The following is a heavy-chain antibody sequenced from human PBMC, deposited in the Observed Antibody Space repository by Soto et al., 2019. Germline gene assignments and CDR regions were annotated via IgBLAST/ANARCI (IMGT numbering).Heavy chain of an antibody. CDR2: IYSGGST. Sequence: GGSLRLSCAASGFTVSSTYMSWVRQAPGKELEWVSLIYSGGSTYYADSAKGRFTTSRDNSKNTLYLQMNSLRAEDTAVYYCAKDYSSRWYYFDYWGQGTLVTVSS. D-gene: IGHD6-13*01. V-gene: IGHV3-66*01. CDR1: GFTVSSTY. J-gene: IGHJ4*02. CDR3: AKDYSSRWYYFDY.